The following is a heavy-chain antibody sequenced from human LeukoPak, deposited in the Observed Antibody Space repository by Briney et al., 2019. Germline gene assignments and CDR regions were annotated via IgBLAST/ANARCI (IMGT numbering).Heavy chain of an antibody. CDR3: ARGVRGWWDGGNFYFDY. V-gene: IGHV4-59*01. Sequence: PSETLSLTCTVSGGSISSYYWSWIRQPPGKGLEWIGYIYYSGSTNYNPSLKSRVTISVDTSKNQFSLKLSSVTAADTAVYYCARGVRGWWDGGNFYFDYWGQGTLVTVSS. J-gene: IGHJ4*02. CDR2: IYYSGST. CDR1: GGSISSYY. D-gene: IGHD4-23*01.